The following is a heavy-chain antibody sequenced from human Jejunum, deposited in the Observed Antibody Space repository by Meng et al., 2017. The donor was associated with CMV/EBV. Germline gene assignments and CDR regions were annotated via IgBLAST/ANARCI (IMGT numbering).Heavy chain of an antibody. D-gene: IGHD2-21*01. V-gene: IGHV3-33*06. Sequence: FSSFGMPWVRQPPGKGLEWLTVIWYAGSNTYYADSVKGRFIISRDNSRNTLYLQMNSLTVEDTAVYYCAKDHCGGDCYNSGWFDPWGQGTLVTVSS. CDR3: AKDHCGGDCYNSGWFDP. CDR2: IWYAGSNT. J-gene: IGHJ5*02. CDR1: FSSFG.